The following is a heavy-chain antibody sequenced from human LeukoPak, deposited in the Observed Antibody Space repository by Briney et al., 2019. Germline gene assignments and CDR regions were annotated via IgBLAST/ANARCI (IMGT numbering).Heavy chain of an antibody. CDR2: ITRESGT. D-gene: IGHD6-19*01. Sequence: SGGSLRLSCAASGFSFSSFSMHWVRQAPGKGPVWVSRITRESGTDYADSVRGRFTISRDNAKNTLYLQMNSLRAEDTAVYYCARDFRGAGIGYYYYYMDVWGKGTTVTVSS. CDR1: GFSFSSFS. J-gene: IGHJ6*03. CDR3: ARDFRGAGIGYYYYYMDV. V-gene: IGHV3-74*01.